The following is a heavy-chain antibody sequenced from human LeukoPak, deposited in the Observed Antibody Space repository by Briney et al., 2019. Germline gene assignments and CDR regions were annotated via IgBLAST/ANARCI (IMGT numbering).Heavy chain of an antibody. Sequence: ASVKVSCKASGYTFTGYYMHWVRQAPGQGLEWMGWINPNSGGTNYAQKFQGRVTMTRDTSISTAYMELSRLRSGDTAVYYCAKTGPYDSSGGMDYWGQGTLVTVSS. CDR2: INPNSGGT. CDR1: GYTFTGYY. V-gene: IGHV1-2*02. D-gene: IGHD3-22*01. J-gene: IGHJ4*02. CDR3: AKTGPYDSSGGMDY.